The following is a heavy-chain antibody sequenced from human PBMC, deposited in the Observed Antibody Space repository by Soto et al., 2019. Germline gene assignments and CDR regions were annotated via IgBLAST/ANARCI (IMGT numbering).Heavy chain of an antibody. V-gene: IGHV5-51*01. J-gene: IGHJ6*02. Sequence: GESLKISCMGSGYKVSTWHNFTSYWIAWVRQMPGEGLEWMGIIYPGDSDTRYSPSFQGQVTISADKSINSVYLQWSSLKASDTAMYYCARLVSSKMDVWGQGTTVTVS. CDR3: ARLVSSKMDV. CDR2: IYPGDSDT. CDR1: GYKVSTWHNFTSYW.